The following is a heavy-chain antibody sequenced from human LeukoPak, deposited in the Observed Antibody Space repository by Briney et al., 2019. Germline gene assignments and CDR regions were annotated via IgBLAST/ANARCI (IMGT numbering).Heavy chain of an antibody. V-gene: IGHV3-21*01. D-gene: IGHD2-2*01. CDR1: AFSFSNYN. J-gene: IGHJ6*03. Sequence: GGSLRLSCAASAFSFSNYNMNWVRQAPGKGLEWVSSITSSGSYIYYADSVKGRFTISRDNAKNSLYLQMNSLRAEDTAVYYCARVEYCSSTSCYEASYYMDVWGKGTTVTVSS. CDR3: ARVEYCSSTSCYEASYYMDV. CDR2: ITSSGSYI.